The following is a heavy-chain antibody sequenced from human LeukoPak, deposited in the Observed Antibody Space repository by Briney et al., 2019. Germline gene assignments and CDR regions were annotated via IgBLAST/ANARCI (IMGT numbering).Heavy chain of an antibody. CDR2: IVVGSGNT. J-gene: IGHJ4*02. Sequence: SVKVSCKASGFTFTSSAVQWVRQARGQRLEWIGWIVVGSGNTNYAQKFQGRVTITRDMSTSTAYMELSSLRSEDTAVYYCAAVGYYGSGSPTEDYFDYWGQGTLVTVSS. CDR3: AAVGYYGSGSPTEDYFDY. D-gene: IGHD3-10*01. CDR1: GFTFTSSA. V-gene: IGHV1-58*01.